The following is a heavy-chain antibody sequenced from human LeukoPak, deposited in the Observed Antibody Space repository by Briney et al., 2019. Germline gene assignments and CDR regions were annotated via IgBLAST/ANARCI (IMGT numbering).Heavy chain of an antibody. V-gene: IGHV4-4*07. CDR1: GGSISTYY. J-gene: IGHJ4*02. CDR2: IYRSGST. CDR3: AREYGDFDY. Sequence: SETLSLTCTVSGGSISTYYWSWIRQPAGKGLEWIGRIYRSGSTNYNPSLESQVTMPEDTSKNQFSLKLNSVTAADTAVYYCAREYGDFDYWGQGTLVTVSS. D-gene: IGHD4-17*01.